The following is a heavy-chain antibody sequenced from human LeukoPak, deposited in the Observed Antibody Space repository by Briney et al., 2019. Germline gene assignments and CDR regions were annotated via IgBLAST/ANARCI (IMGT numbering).Heavy chain of an antibody. D-gene: IGHD2-15*01. V-gene: IGHV4-39*01. J-gene: IGHJ4*02. CDR3: ARPYCSGGSCYPYFDS. CDR1: GGSISSTTYY. Sequence: SETLSLTCTVSGGSISSTTYYWGWIRQPPGKGLEWVGSIFYRGSTYYNPSLKSRVTISVDASKNLFSLKLTSVTAANTAVYFCARPYCSGGSCYPYFDSWGQGTLVTVSS. CDR2: IFYRGST.